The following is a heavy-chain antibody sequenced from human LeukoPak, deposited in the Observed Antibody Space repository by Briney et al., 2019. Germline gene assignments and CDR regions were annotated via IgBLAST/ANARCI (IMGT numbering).Heavy chain of an antibody. Sequence: PGGSLRLSCEASGFIFTTYDMSWVRQPPGKGLEWVSAIRGRGLSTTYYTDSVQGRFTISRDNSKNTLYLQMNSLRAEDTAVYYCARGDWNYFACPDYWGQGTLVTVSS. D-gene: IGHD1-7*01. CDR1: GFIFTTYD. V-gene: IGHV3-23*01. CDR2: IRGRGLST. CDR3: ARGDWNYFACPDY. J-gene: IGHJ4*02.